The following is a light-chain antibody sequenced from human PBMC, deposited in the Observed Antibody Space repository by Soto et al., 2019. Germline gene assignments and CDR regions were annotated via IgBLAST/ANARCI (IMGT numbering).Light chain of an antibody. CDR3: QQSYSTPPWT. CDR1: QSIVTY. J-gene: IGKJ1*01. Sequence: DIQMTQSPSSLSASVGDRVTITCRASQSIVTYLNWSLQKPGKAPKLLIYAASNLQSGVPSRFSGSGSGTEFTLTISILQPEDFATYFCQQSYSTPPWTFGQGTKVEIK. V-gene: IGKV1-39*01. CDR2: AAS.